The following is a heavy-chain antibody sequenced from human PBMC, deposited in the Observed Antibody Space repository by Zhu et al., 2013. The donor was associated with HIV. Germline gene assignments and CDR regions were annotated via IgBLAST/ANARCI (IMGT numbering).Heavy chain of an antibody. CDR2: INPSGGST. J-gene: IGHJ4*02. CDR1: GGTFSSYA. V-gene: IGHV1-46*01. CDR3: ARDRRGYSGYDYGRHFDY. D-gene: IGHD5-12*01. Sequence: QVQLVQSGAEVKKPGSSVKVSCKASGGTFSSYAISWVRQAPGQGLEWMGIINPSGGSTSYAQKFQGRVTMTRDTSTSTVYMELSSLRSEDTAVYYCARDRRGYSGYDYGRHFDYWGQGTLVTVSS.